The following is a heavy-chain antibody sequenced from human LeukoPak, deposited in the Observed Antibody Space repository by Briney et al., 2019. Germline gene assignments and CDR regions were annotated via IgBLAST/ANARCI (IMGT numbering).Heavy chain of an antibody. J-gene: IGHJ6*04. D-gene: IGHD3-10*02. CDR1: GFTFSRYW. CDR2: IKQDGGEI. CDR3: AELGITMIGGV. Sequence: GGSLRLSCAASGFTFSRYWMSWVRQAPGKGLEWVANIKQDGGEIYYVDSVKGRFTISRDNAKNSVYLHMNSLRAEDTAVYYCAELGITMIGGVWGKGTTVTISS. V-gene: IGHV3-7*01.